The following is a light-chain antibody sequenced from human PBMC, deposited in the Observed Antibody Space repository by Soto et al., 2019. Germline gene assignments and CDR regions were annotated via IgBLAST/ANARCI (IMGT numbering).Light chain of an antibody. CDR2: DVT. CDR3: CSYAGSYSFEV. V-gene: IGLV2-11*01. J-gene: IGLJ2*01. Sequence: QSVLTQPPSVSGSPGQSVTISCTGTSSDVGGYNYVSWYQQHPGKAPKLMIYDVTKRPSGVPDRFSGSKSGNTASLTISGLQAEDEADYYCCSYAGSYSFEVFGGGTKLTVL. CDR1: SSDVGGYNY.